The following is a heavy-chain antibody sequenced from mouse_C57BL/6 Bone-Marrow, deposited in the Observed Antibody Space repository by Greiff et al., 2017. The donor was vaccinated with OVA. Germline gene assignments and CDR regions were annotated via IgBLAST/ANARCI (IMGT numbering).Heavy chain of an antibody. J-gene: IGHJ3*01. CDR3: ARYDGGSWFAY. CDR1: GYTFTSYW. Sequence: QVQLQQPGAELVMPGASVKLSCKASGYTFTSYWMHWVKQRPGQGLEWIGEIDPSDSYTNYNQQFKGKSTLTVAKSSSTAYMQLSSLTSEDSAVYYCARYDGGSWFAYWGQGTLVTVSA. V-gene: IGHV1-69*01. D-gene: IGHD2-3*01. CDR2: IDPSDSYT.